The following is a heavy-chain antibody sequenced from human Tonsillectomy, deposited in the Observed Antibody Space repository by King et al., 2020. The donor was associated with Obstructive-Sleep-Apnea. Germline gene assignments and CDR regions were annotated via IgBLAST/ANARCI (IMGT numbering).Heavy chain of an antibody. CDR1: GGSISSGGYY. D-gene: IGHD3-16*01. V-gene: IGHV4-31*03. Sequence: VQLQESGPGLVKPSQTLSLTCTVSGGSISSGGYYWSWIRQHPGKGLEWIGYIYYSGSTYYNPSLKSRVTISVDTSKNQFSLKLSSVTAADTAVYYCARDKDYPNWFDPWGQGTLVTVSS. J-gene: IGHJ5*02. CDR3: ARDKDYPNWFDP. CDR2: IYYSGST.